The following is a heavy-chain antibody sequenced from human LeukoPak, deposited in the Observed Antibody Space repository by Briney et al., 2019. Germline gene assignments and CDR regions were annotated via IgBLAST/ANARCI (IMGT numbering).Heavy chain of an antibody. CDR1: GYTFTSYG. V-gene: IGHV1-69*04. CDR3: ARVGYDSSGYYYY. Sequence: SVKVSCKASGYTFTSYGISWVRQAPGQGLEWMGRIIPILGIANYAQKFQGRVTITADKSTSTAYMELSSLRSEDTAVYYCARVGYDSSGYYYYWGQGTLVTVSS. D-gene: IGHD3-22*01. CDR2: IIPILGIA. J-gene: IGHJ4*02.